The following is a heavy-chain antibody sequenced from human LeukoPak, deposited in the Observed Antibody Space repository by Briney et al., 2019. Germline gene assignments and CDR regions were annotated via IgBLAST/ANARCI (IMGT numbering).Heavy chain of an antibody. CDR3: ARQSSGYYYGWFDP. CDR2: IFYTGNT. CDR1: GGSILDSTYY. D-gene: IGHD3-22*01. J-gene: IGHJ5*02. Sequence: SETLSLTCTVSGGSILDSTYYWAWIRQPPGKGLEWIATIFYTGNTHCNPSLKSRVTMSVDTVKNQFSLNLNSVTAADTAVYYCARQSSGYYYGWFDPWGPGTLVTVSS. V-gene: IGHV4-39*01.